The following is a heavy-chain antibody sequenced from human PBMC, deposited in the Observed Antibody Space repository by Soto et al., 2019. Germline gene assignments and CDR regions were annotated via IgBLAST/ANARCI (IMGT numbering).Heavy chain of an antibody. Sequence: GASVKVSCKASGGTFSSYAISWVLQAPGQGLEWMGGIIPIFGTANYAQKFQGRVTITADESTSTAYMELSSLRSEATAVYYCGRGPRGYYFDYWGQGTLVTVS. V-gene: IGHV1-69*13. J-gene: IGHJ4*02. CDR3: GRGPRGYYFDY. CDR1: GGTFSSYA. CDR2: IIPIFGTA.